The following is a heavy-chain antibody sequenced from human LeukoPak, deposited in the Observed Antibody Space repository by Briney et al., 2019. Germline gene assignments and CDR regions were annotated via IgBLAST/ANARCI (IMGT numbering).Heavy chain of an antibody. Sequence: GASVKVSCKASGGTFSSYTISWVRQAPGQGLEWMGRIIPILGIANYAQKFQGRVTITADKSTSTAYMELSSLRSEDTAVYYCARAIAAAAVSYCGMDVWGQGTTVTVSS. CDR2: IIPILGIA. J-gene: IGHJ6*02. CDR3: ARAIAAAAVSYCGMDV. CDR1: GGTFSSYT. V-gene: IGHV1-69*02. D-gene: IGHD6-13*01.